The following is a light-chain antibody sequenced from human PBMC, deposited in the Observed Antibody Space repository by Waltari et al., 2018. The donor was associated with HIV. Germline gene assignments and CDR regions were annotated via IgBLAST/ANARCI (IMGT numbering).Light chain of an antibody. V-gene: IGKV1-9*01. CDR2: GAS. Sequence: DIQLTQSPSFLSASVGDRVTITCRARRGITTYLAWHQQKPGKAPRLLIYGASTLQTGVPSRFSSSASGTEFTLTIDTLQPEDFATYYCQYLDSFPLFGGGTKVEVK. CDR3: QYLDSFPL. CDR1: RGITTY. J-gene: IGKJ4*01.